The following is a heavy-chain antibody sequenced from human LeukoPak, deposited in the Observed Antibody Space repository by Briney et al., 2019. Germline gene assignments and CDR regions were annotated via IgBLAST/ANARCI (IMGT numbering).Heavy chain of an antibody. Sequence: SVKVSCKASGGTFGSYAISWVRQAPGQGLEWMGGIIPIFGTANYAQKFQGRVTITTDESTSTAYMELSSLRSEDTAVYYCARAASTGTFDYYYYYMDVWGKGTTVTVSS. V-gene: IGHV1-69*05. CDR3: ARAASTGTFDYYYYYMDV. CDR1: GGTFGSYA. D-gene: IGHD1-1*01. CDR2: IIPIFGTA. J-gene: IGHJ6*03.